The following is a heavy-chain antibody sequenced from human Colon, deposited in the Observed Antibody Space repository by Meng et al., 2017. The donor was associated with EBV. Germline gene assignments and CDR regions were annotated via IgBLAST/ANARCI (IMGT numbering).Heavy chain of an antibody. V-gene: IGHV4-39*01. CDR3: ARRRGGSGRDC. CDR1: GGSISSNGYY. Sequence: QWRGPAPGLVTPSRTLSPTCTVSGGSISSNGYYWDWVRQPPGKGLEWIGAIYHSGSTSYNPSLQSRVTMFVDTSKNQFSLMLTSVTATDTAVYYCARRRGGSGRDCWGQGTLVTVSS. CDR2: IYHSGST. J-gene: IGHJ4*02. D-gene: IGHD3-10*01.